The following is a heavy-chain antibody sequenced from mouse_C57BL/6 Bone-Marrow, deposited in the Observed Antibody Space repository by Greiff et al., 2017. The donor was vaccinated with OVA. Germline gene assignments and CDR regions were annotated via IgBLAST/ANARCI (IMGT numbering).Heavy chain of an antibody. CDR3: TREGTTVVR. CDR1: GFNIKDDY. CDR2: IDPENGDT. D-gene: IGHD1-1*01. V-gene: IGHV14-4*01. Sequence: VQLKQSGAELVRPGASVKLSCTASGFNIKDDYMHWVKQRPEQGLEWIGWIDPENGDTEYASKFQGKATITADTSSNTAYLQLSSLTSEDTAVYYCTREGTTVVRWGQGTTLTVSS. J-gene: IGHJ2*01.